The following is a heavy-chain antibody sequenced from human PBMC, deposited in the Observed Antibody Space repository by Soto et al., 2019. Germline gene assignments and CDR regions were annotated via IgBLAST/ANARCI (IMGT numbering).Heavy chain of an antibody. J-gene: IGHJ4*02. Sequence: PSQTLSLTCAISGDSVSSNSAAWNWIRQSPSRGLEWLGRTYYRSKWYNDYAVSVKSRITINPDTSKNQFSLQLDSVTPEDTAVYYCARERFLEWLLGNFDYWGQGTLVTVSS. D-gene: IGHD3-3*01. CDR2: TYYRSKWYN. CDR1: GDSVSSNSAA. V-gene: IGHV6-1*01. CDR3: ARERFLEWLLGNFDY.